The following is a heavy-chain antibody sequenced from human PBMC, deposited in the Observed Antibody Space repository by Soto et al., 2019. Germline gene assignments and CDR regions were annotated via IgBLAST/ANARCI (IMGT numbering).Heavy chain of an antibody. CDR3: ARVILSVGPRANDAFDV. V-gene: IGHV1-3*01. J-gene: IGHJ3*01. Sequence: QVQLVQSGAEVRKRGASVNISCRASGFSFSDNLINCVRQAPGQSLEWMGWINPDNGNTRYSQTCQGRVTISRHSSESIAYVEVSDLTSEDTAVYYCARVILSVGPRANDAFDVWGQGTMVTVSS. CDR2: INPDNGNT. D-gene: IGHD2-8*02. CDR1: GFSFSDNL.